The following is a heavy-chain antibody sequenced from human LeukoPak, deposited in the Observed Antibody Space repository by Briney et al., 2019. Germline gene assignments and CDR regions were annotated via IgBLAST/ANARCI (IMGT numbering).Heavy chain of an antibody. CDR1: GGSISSGNYY. V-gene: IGHV4-30-2*01. CDR2: IYHSGST. J-gene: IGHJ4*02. D-gene: IGHD2-2*01. Sequence: SETLSLTCTVSGGSISSGNYYWSWIRQPPRKGLEWIGYIYHSGSTYYNPSLKSRVTISVDRSKNQFSLKLSSVTAADTAVYYCARETDKPAAYYFDYWGQGTLVTVSS. CDR3: ARETDKPAAYYFDY.